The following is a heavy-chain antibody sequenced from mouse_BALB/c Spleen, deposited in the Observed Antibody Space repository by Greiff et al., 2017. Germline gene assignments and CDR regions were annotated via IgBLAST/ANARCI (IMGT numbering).Heavy chain of an antibody. CDR3: ARPYGYDRGGYFDV. V-gene: IGHV14-3*02. CDR1: GFNIKDTY. J-gene: IGHJ1*01. D-gene: IGHD2-2*01. Sequence: EVQLQQSGAELVKPGASVKLSCTASGFNIKDTYMHWVKQRPEQGLEWIGRIDPANGNTKYDPKFQGKATITADTSSNTAYLQLSSLTSEDTAVYYCARPYGYDRGGYFDVWGAGTTVTVSS. CDR2: IDPANGNT.